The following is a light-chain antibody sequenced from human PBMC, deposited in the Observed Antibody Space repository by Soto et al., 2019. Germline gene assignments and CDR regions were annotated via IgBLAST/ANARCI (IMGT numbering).Light chain of an antibody. CDR1: QSVSSSY. Sequence: DIVLTQSPGTLSLSPGERATLSCRASQSVSSSYLAWYQQKPGQAPRLLIYGASSRATSIPDRFSGSGSGTDVSLTISRLRPQDCVVNYCWQNGSSPPVTFGQGTRVEIK. V-gene: IGKV3-20*01. J-gene: IGKJ5*01. CDR3: WQNGSSPPVT. CDR2: GAS.